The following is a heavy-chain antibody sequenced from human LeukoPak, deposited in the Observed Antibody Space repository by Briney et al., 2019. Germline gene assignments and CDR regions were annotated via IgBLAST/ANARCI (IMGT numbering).Heavy chain of an antibody. CDR2: MAGGGRST. CDR3: AKTNYGGNPGFDP. V-gene: IGHV3-23*01. CDR1: GFTFNNYA. Sequence: GGSLRLSCAASGFTFNNYAMSWVRQAPGKGLEWVSVMAGGGRSTYYADSVKGRFTISRDSSKNTLYLQMNSLRAEDTAVYYCAKTNYGGNPGFDPWGQGTLVTVSS. D-gene: IGHD4-23*01. J-gene: IGHJ5*02.